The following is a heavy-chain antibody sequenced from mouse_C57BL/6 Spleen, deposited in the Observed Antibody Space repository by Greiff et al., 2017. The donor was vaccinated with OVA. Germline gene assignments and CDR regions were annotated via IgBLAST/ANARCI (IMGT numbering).Heavy chain of an antibody. CDR1: GFTFSDYG. Sequence: EVMLVESGGGLVKPGGSLKLSCAASGFTFSDYGMHWVRQVPEKGLEWVAYISSGSSTIYYADNVKGRFIISRDNAKNTLFLQMTSLRSEDTAMYYCARSGSRGGFAYWGQGTLVTVSA. V-gene: IGHV5-17*01. CDR3: ARSGSRGGFAY. D-gene: IGHD1-1*01. J-gene: IGHJ3*01. CDR2: ISSGSSTI.